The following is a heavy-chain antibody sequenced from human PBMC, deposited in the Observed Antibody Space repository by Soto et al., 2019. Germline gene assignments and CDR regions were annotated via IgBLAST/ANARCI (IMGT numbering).Heavy chain of an antibody. CDR2: LNRDGSST. J-gene: IGHJ4*02. CDR3: ARGLKWGLFDY. D-gene: IGHD4-4*01. V-gene: IGHV3-74*01. Sequence: PGGSLRLSCAASGFTFSRDWMHWVRQAPGKGLVWVSHLNRDGSSTSYADSVNGRFTISRDNARNTLFLQMNSLRAEDTAVYYCARGLKWGLFDYWGQGT. CDR1: GFTFSRDW.